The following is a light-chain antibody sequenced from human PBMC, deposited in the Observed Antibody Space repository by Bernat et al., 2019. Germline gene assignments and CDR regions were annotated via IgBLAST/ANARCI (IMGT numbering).Light chain of an antibody. CDR1: SSNIGGNF. V-gene: IGLV1-47*01. Sequence: QSVLTQPPSTSGTPGQRVTISCSGSSSNIGGNFVYWYQQLPGTAPKLLVYRNNQRPSGVPDRFSGSKSGTSASLAISGLRSEDEGDYYCAAWDDSLSGPVFGGGTKLTVL. J-gene: IGLJ3*02. CDR3: AAWDDSLSGPV. CDR2: RNN.